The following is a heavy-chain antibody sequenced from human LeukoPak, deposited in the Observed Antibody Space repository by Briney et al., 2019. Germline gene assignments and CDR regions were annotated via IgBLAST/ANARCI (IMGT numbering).Heavy chain of an antibody. J-gene: IGHJ5*02. D-gene: IGHD2-2*03. CDR3: ARLWIVATWFDA. V-gene: IGHV4-39*02. CDR1: NGSMTSDSYY. CDR2: IFYSGKT. Sequence: SETLSLTCTVSNGSMTSDSYYWDWVRQPPGKRRERIGTIFYSGKTYYSASLKSRVTVSLDTSKKNFSLRLSSVTAADTAVYYCARLWIVATWFDAWGQGALVTVSS.